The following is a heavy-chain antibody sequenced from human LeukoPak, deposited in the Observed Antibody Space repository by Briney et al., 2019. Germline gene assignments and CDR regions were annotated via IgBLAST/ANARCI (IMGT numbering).Heavy chain of an antibody. Sequence: NTSETLSLTCAFYGGSFSGYYWCWLRQPRGKGLEWIGDNNNSGSTNYNPSLKSRVTISVDTSKNQFSLKLSSVTAADTAVYYCARGRGYRCLVLVGGYFDYWGQGTLVTVSS. V-gene: IGHV4-34*01. CDR2: NNNSGST. CDR1: GGSFSGYY. CDR3: ARGRGYRCLVLVGGYFDY. D-gene: IGHD6-19*01. J-gene: IGHJ4*02.